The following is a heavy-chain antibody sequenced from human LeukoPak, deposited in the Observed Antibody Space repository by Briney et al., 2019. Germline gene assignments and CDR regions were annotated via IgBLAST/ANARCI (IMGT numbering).Heavy chain of an antibody. J-gene: IGHJ5*02. Sequence: SETLSLTCSVSGDSITNTIYYWAWVRQPPGKGLEWIGTVYYTGATFYKPSLKSRVTISVDTSKNQFSLKLSSVTAADTAVYYCARWGYNWNDHWFDPWGQGTLVTVSS. D-gene: IGHD1-1*01. CDR1: GDSITNTIYY. CDR3: ARWGYNWNDHWFDP. V-gene: IGHV4-39*01. CDR2: VYYTGAT.